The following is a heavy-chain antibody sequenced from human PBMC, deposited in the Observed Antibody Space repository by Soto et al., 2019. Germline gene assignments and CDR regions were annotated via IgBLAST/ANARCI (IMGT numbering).Heavy chain of an antibody. Sequence: PSETLSLTCTVSGGSVSSGSYYWSWIRQPPGKGLEWIGYIYYSGSTNYNPSLKSRVTISVDSSKNQFSLKLSSVTAADTAVYYCARADQEADGYNHFDYWGQGTLVTVSS. J-gene: IGHJ4*02. CDR1: GGSVSSGSYY. D-gene: IGHD5-12*01. CDR2: IYYSGST. CDR3: ARADQEADGYNHFDY. V-gene: IGHV4-61*01.